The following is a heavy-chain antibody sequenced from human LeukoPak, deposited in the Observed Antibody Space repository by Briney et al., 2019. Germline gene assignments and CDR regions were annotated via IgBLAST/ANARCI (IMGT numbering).Heavy chain of an antibody. D-gene: IGHD5-18*01. Sequence: GRSLRLSCAASGFTFSSYGMHWVRHAPGKGLEWVAIISYDGSNKYYADSVKGRFTISRDNSKSTLYLQMNSLRPEDTAVYYCAKETLIHFDDWGQGTLVTVSS. V-gene: IGHV3-30*18. J-gene: IGHJ4*02. CDR3: AKETLIHFDD. CDR2: ISYDGSNK. CDR1: GFTFSSYG.